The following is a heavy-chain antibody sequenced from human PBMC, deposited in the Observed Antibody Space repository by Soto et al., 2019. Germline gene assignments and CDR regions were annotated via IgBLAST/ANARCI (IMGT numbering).Heavy chain of an antibody. J-gene: IGHJ4*02. CDR2: FDPEDGET. D-gene: IGHD6-6*01. CDR1: GYTLTELS. Sequence: QVQLVQSGAEVKKPGASVKVSCKVSGYTLTELSMHWVRQAPGKELEWMGGFDPEDGETIYAQKFQGRVTMTEDTSTDTAYMELSSLTFEDTAVYYCATELAARKPFDYWGQGTLVTVSS. CDR3: ATELAARKPFDY. V-gene: IGHV1-24*01.